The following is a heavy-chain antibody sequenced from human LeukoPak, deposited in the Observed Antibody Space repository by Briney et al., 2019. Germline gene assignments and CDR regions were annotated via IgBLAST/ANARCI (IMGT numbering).Heavy chain of an antibody. D-gene: IGHD3-9*01. J-gene: IGHJ4*02. CDR2: IYYSGST. CDR1: GGSISSYY. CDR3: ARVTGYTIEDYFDY. V-gene: IGHV4-59*01. Sequence: SETLSLTCTVSGGSISSYYWSWIRQPPGKGLEWIGYIYYSGSTNYKPSLKSRVTISVETSKNQFSLKLRSVTAADTAVYYCARVTGYTIEDYFDYWGQGTLVTVSS.